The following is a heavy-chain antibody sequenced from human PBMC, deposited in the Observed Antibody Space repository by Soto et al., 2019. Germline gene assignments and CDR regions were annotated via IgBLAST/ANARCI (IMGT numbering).Heavy chain of an antibody. CDR2: ISAYNGNT. V-gene: IGHV1-18*01. J-gene: IGHJ6*03. Sequence: ASVKVSCKASGYTFTSYGISWVRQAPGQGLEWMGWISAYNGNTNYAQKLQGRVTMTTDTSTSTAYMELRSLRSDDTAVYYCAREGHDYGDYGRRGSHMDVWGKGTTVTVSS. D-gene: IGHD4-17*01. CDR1: GYTFTSYG. CDR3: AREGHDYGDYGRRGSHMDV.